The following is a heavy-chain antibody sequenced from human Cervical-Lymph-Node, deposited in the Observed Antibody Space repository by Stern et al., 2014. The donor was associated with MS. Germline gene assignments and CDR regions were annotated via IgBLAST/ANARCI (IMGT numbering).Heavy chain of an antibody. CDR1: GASISGGGSF. V-gene: IGHV4-61*02. D-gene: IGHD6-19*01. J-gene: IGHJ6*02. Sequence: QVQLQESGPGLVKPSQTLSLTCTVSGASISGGGSFWSWVRQSAGNGLEWLGRIYTSGSADYNPPLKSRVTISVDSSKNQFSLKVTSVTAADTAVYYCVRDAAAGSSIRDYYSGMDVWGQGTTVTVSS. CDR2: IYTSGSA. CDR3: VRDAAAGSSIRDYYSGMDV.